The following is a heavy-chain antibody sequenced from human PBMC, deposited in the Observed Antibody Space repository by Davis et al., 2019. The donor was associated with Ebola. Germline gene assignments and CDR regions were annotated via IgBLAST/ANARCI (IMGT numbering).Heavy chain of an antibody. CDR3: ARDVRYFDY. D-gene: IGHD3-3*01. Sequence: SETLSLTCTVSGGSISSYYWSWIRQPPGKGLEWIGYIYYSGSTNYNPSLKSRVTISVDTSKNQFSLKLNSVTAADTAVYFCARDVRYFDYWGQGTLVTVSS. J-gene: IGHJ4*02. CDR2: IYYSGST. CDR1: GGSISSYY. V-gene: IGHV4-59*01.